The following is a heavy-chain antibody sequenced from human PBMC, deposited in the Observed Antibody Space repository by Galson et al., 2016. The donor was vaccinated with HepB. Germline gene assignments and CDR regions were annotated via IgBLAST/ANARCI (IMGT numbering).Heavy chain of an antibody. J-gene: IGHJ6*04. D-gene: IGHD6-13*01. Sequence: SLRLSCAASGFTFNNYGMTWVRQAPGKGLEVVSSISRSGDSSDYAASVKGRFTISRDNSKNTLSLQMTGLRAEDTAVYYCVQGSTEPAVWGKGTTVIVSS. CDR2: ISRSGDSS. CDR1: GFTFNNYG. CDR3: VQGSTEPAV. V-gene: IGHV3-23*01.